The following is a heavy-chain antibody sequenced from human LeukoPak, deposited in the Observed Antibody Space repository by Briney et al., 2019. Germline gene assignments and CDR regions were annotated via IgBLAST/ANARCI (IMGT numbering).Heavy chain of an antibody. CDR2: INHSGST. V-gene: IGHV4-39*07. Sequence: PSETLSLTCTVSGGSISSGAYYWTWIRQPPGKGLEWIGEINHSGSTNYNPSLKSRVTISVDTSKNQFSLKLSSVTAADTAVYYCARASVGATDSNWFDPWGQGTLVTVSS. CDR1: GGSISSGAYY. D-gene: IGHD1-26*01. J-gene: IGHJ5*02. CDR3: ARASVGATDSNWFDP.